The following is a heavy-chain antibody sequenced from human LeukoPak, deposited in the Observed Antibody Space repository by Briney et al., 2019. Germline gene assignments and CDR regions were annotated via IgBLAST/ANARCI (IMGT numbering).Heavy chain of an antibody. CDR3: ARVYLATYYDLWSGYRPYFDY. Sequence: SETLSLTCTVSGGSISSYYWSWIRQPPGKGLEWIGYIYYSGSTNYNPSLKSRVTISVDTSKNQFSLKLSSVTAADTAVYYCARVYLATYYDLWSGYRPYFDYWGQGTLVTVSS. D-gene: IGHD3-3*01. CDR1: GGSISSYY. J-gene: IGHJ4*02. CDR2: IYYSGST. V-gene: IGHV4-59*01.